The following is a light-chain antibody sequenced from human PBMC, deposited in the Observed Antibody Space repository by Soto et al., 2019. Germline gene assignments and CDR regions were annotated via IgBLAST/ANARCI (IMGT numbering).Light chain of an antibody. CDR1: QSINNY. J-gene: IGKJ5*01. CDR3: QQRFNWLVT. V-gene: IGKV3-11*01. Sequence: LTQYPVTLSLSPGERATLSCRASQSINNYLAWYQQKPGQAPRLLIYDASNRATGIPARFSGSGSGTDFTLTISSLEPEDFAVYYCQQRFNWLVTFCQGTRPENK. CDR2: DAS.